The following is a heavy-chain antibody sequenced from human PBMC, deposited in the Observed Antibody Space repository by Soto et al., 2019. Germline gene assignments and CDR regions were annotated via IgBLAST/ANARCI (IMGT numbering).Heavy chain of an antibody. V-gene: IGHV1-2*04. Sequence: ASVKVSCKASGYSFTDYHIHWVRQAPGQGLEWLGRINPKSGGTSTAQKFQGWVTMTTDTSISTASMELTRLTSDDTAIYSCARGDSTDCSNGVCSFFYNHDMDVWGQGTTVTVSS. CDR2: INPKSGGT. CDR1: GYSFTDYH. J-gene: IGHJ6*02. CDR3: ARGDSTDCSNGVCSFFYNHDMDV. D-gene: IGHD2-8*01.